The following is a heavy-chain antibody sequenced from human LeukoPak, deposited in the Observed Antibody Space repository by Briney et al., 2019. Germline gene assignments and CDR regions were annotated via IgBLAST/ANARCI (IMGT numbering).Heavy chain of an antibody. CDR1: GLTFSSYS. Sequence: PGGSLRLSCAASGLTFSSYSMNWVRQAPGKGLEWVSYISSSSSTIYYADSVKGRFTISRDNAKNSLYLQVNSLRDEDTAVYYCASFLTYYYDSSGYNYYYGMDVWGQGTTVTVSS. V-gene: IGHV3-48*02. D-gene: IGHD3-22*01. CDR2: ISSSSSTI. J-gene: IGHJ6*02. CDR3: ASFLTYYYDSSGYNYYYGMDV.